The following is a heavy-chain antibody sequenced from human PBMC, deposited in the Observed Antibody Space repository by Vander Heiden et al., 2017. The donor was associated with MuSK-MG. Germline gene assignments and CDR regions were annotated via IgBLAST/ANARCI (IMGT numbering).Heavy chain of an antibody. V-gene: IGHV3-21*03. J-gene: IGHJ6*03. CDR1: GFTFSSYT. CDR3: VRSRGGSDSDEYYYYMDV. Sequence: EVQLVESGGGLVKPGGSLRLSCAASGFTFSSYTMNWVRQAAGKGLEWVSSISSSSSYIYYADSVKGRVTISRDNAKSSLYLQMNSLRAEQTAVYYCVRSRGGSDSDEYYYYMDVWGQGTTVTVSS. D-gene: IGHD1-26*01. CDR2: ISSSSSYI.